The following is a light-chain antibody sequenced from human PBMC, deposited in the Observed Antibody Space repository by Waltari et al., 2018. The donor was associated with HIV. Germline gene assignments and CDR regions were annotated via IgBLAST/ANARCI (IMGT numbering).Light chain of an antibody. CDR1: NSDLGAYNY. Sequence: QSALTQPASVSGSPGQSITISCTGTNSDLGAYNYVSWYQQHPCKAPKLLIYEVSNRPSGVSNRFSGSQSGTTASLTISGLQAEDEADYYCSSYTGTSTLYVFGPGTKVTVL. J-gene: IGLJ1*01. V-gene: IGLV2-14*01. CDR3: SSYTGTSTLYV. CDR2: EVS.